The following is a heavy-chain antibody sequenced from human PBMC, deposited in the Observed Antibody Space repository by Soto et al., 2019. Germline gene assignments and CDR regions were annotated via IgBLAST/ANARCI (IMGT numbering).Heavy chain of an antibody. D-gene: IGHD2-21*02. CDR1: GGTFSSYA. V-gene: IGHV1-69*13. CDR2: IIPIFGTA. Sequence: ASVKVSCKASGGTFSSYAISWVRQAPGQGLEWMGGIIPIFGTANYAQKFQGRVTITADESTSTAYMELSSLRSEDTAVYYCARDRARDGGNSDAFDIWGQGTMVTVSS. CDR3: ARDRARDGGNSDAFDI. J-gene: IGHJ3*02.